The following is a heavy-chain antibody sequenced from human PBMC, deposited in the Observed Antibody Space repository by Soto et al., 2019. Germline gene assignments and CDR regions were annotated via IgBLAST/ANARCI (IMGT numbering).Heavy chain of an antibody. J-gene: IGHJ6*02. V-gene: IGHV4-31*03. Sequence: SETLSLTCTVSGGSISSGGYYWSWIRQHPGKGLEWIGYIYYSGSTYYNPSLKSRVTISVDTSKNQFSLKLSSVTAADTAVYYCARDWIYGGPNYYYYGMDVWGQGTTVTVSS. D-gene: IGHD4-17*01. CDR2: IYYSGST. CDR1: GGSISSGGYY. CDR3: ARDWIYGGPNYYYYGMDV.